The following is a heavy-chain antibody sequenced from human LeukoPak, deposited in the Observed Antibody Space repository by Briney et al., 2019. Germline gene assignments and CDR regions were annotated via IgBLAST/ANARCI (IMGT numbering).Heavy chain of an antibody. CDR2: INTYTGNT. D-gene: IGHD6-13*01. J-gene: IGHJ4*02. CDR3: ARGIAAAGLPRTRYYFDY. CDR1: GYTFTNYG. V-gene: IGHV1-18*01. Sequence: ASVKFSCKASGYTFTNYGISWVRQAPGQGLEWMGWINTYTGNTNSAQKLKGRVTMTTDTSTSTAYMELRSLRSDDTAVYYCARGIAAAGLPRTRYYFDYWGQGTLAPSPQ.